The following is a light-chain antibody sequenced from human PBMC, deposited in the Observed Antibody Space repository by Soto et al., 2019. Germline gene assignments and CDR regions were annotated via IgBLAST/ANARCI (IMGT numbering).Light chain of an antibody. CDR1: SSDVGSYNL. V-gene: IGLV2-23*01. CDR3: CSYAGSRGGLL. Sequence: QSALTQPASVSGSPGQSITISCTGTSSDVGSYNLVSWYQQHPGKAPKLMIYEGSKRPSGVSNRFSGSKSGNTASLTISGLQAEDEADYYCCSYAGSRGGLLFGGGNKLTVL. CDR2: EGS. J-gene: IGLJ2*01.